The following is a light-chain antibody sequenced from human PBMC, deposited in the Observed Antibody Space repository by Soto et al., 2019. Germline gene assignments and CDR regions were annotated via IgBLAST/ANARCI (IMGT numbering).Light chain of an antibody. CDR2: DVS. V-gene: IGKV3-20*01. J-gene: IGKJ1*01. Sequence: DIVLTQTPGTLSLSPGDRATLSCRASQTLRSGYLAWYQHKPGQAPRLIIYDVSSRTTGIPDRFSGSGSGTDFTLTISRLEPEDFAVYYCHQYGSSPRAFGQATKVEVK. CDR3: HQYGSSPRA. CDR1: QTLRSGY.